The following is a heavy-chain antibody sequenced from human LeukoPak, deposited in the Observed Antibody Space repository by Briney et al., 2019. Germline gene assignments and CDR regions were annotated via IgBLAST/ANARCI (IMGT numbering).Heavy chain of an antibody. CDR2: LQSVGNT. D-gene: IGHD5-24*01. CDR3: ARDAEGEEQMATTYFDL. V-gene: IGHV3-53*01. Sequence: GGSLRLSCAASGFSVRSKYMSWVRQAPGKGLEWVSVLQSVGNTFYADSVKGRFSISRDRSKNTVYLQMDSLRAGDTAVYYCARDAEGEEQMATTYFDLWGQGTLVIVSS. J-gene: IGHJ4*02. CDR1: GFSVRSKY.